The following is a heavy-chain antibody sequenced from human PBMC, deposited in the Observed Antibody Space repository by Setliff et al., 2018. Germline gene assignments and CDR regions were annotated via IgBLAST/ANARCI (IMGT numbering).Heavy chain of an antibody. D-gene: IGHD2-15*01. CDR2: IYYSGAT. CDR1: GDSINPYY. V-gene: IGHV4-59*08. Sequence: SSETLSLTCSVSGDSINPYYWTWIRQPPGKGLEWIGFIYYSGATTCNPSLKSRVTISVDTSKNHFSLWLSSVAATDTAVYYCLRIRLVPHGHSWGQGTLVTVSS. CDR3: LRIRLVPHGHS. J-gene: IGHJ4*02.